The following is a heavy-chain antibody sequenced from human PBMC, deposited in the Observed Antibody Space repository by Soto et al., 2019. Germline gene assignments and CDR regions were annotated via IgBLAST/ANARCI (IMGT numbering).Heavy chain of an antibody. J-gene: IGHJ6*02. CDR1: GGSISSGDYY. D-gene: IGHD3-16*01. CDR3: ARDPGGSQRRGYYYYYGMDV. V-gene: IGHV4-30-4*01. CDR2: IYYSGST. Sequence: TSETLSLTCTVSGGSISSGDYYWSWIRQPPGKGLEWIGYIYYSGSTYYNPSLKSRVTISVDTSKNQFSLKLSSVTAADTAVYYCARDPGGSQRRGYYYYYGMDVWGQGTTVTVSS.